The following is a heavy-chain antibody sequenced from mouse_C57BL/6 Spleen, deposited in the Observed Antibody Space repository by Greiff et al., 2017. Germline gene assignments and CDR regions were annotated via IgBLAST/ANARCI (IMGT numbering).Heavy chain of an antibody. CDR1: GFTFSDYG. Sequence: EVQVVESGGGLVQPGGSLKLSCAASGFTFSDYGMAWVRQAPRKGPEWVAFISNLAYSIYYADTVTGRFTISRENAKNTLYLEMSSLRSEDTAMYYCARHSRDYGRYGSSYDAMDYWGQGTSVTVSS. V-gene: IGHV5-15*01. D-gene: IGHD1-1*01. CDR3: ARHSRDYGRYGSSYDAMDY. J-gene: IGHJ4*01. CDR2: ISNLAYSI.